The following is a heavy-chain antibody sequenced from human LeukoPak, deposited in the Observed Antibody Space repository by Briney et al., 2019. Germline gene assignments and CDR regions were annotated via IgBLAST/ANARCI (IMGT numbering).Heavy chain of an antibody. Sequence: GESLKISCKGSGYSFTNYWIGWVRQMPGKGREWMGIIYPGDSDTRYSPSFQGQVTISADKSISTAYLQWGSLKASDTAMYYCARSQGYCSGGSCLQGDWFDPWGQGTLVTVSS. D-gene: IGHD2-15*01. CDR1: GYSFTNYW. V-gene: IGHV5-51*01. CDR3: ARSQGYCSGGSCLQGDWFDP. J-gene: IGHJ5*02. CDR2: IYPGDSDT.